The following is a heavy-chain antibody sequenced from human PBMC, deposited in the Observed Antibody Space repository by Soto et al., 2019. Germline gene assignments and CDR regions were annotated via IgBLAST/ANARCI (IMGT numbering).Heavy chain of an antibody. CDR1: GGSIISSSYY. Sequence: LSLTCTVSGGSIISSSYYGGWIRQPPGKGLEWIGSIYYSGSTYYNPSLKSRVTISVDTSKNQFSLKLSSVTAADTAVYYCARQKDQDWFDPWGQGTLVTVSS. J-gene: IGHJ5*02. CDR3: ARQKDQDWFDP. V-gene: IGHV4-39*01. CDR2: IYYSGST. D-gene: IGHD2-15*01.